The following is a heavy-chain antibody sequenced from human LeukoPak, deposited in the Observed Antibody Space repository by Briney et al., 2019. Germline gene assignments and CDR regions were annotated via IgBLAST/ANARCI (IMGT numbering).Heavy chain of an antibody. D-gene: IGHD3-22*01. Sequence: ASVKVSCKASGYTFTGYYMHWVRQAPGQGLEWMGWINPNSGGTNYAQKFQGRVTMTRDTSISTAYMELSRLRSDDTAVYYCARDWDYYDSRTRGAFDIWGQGTMVTVSS. J-gene: IGHJ3*02. CDR3: ARDWDYYDSRTRGAFDI. CDR2: INPNSGGT. CDR1: GYTFTGYY. V-gene: IGHV1-2*02.